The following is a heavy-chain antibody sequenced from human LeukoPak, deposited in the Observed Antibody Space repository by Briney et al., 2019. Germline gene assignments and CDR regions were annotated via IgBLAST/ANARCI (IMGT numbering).Heavy chain of an antibody. J-gene: IGHJ4*02. V-gene: IGHV4-34*01. Sequence: SETLSLTCAVYGGSFSGYYWSWIRQPPGKGLEWIGEINHSGSTNYNPSLKSRVTISVDTSKNQFSLKLSSVTAADTAVYYCASTQGYSYGAVTFDYWGRGTLVTVSS. D-gene: IGHD5-18*01. CDR1: GGSFSGYY. CDR2: INHSGST. CDR3: ASTQGYSYGAVTFDY.